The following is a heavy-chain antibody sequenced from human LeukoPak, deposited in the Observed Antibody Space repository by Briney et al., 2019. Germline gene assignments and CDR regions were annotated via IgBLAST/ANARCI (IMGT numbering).Heavy chain of an antibody. D-gene: IGHD3-10*01. CDR3: ARGLRGMVRGVTPHWFDP. J-gene: IGHJ5*02. CDR1: GGSISSYY. V-gene: IGHV4-59*08. CDR2: IYYSGST. Sequence: PSETLSLTCTVSGGSISSYYWSWIRQPPGKGLEWIGYIYYSGSTNYNPSLKSRVTISVDTSKNQFSLKLSSVTAADTAVYYCARGLRGMVRGVTPHWFDPWGQGTLVTVSS.